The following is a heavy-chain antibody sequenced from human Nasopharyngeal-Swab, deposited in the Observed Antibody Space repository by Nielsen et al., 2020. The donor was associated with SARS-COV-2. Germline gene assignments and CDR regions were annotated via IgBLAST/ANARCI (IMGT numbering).Heavy chain of an antibody. CDR1: GYTFTSYY. CDR3: ARSHIVVVTDAFDI. CDR2: INPNSGGT. V-gene: IGHV1-2*04. J-gene: IGHJ3*02. D-gene: IGHD2-21*02. Sequence: ASVKVSCKASGYTFTSYYIHWVRQAPGQGLEWMGWINPNSGGTNYAQKFQGWVTMTRDTSISTAYMELSRLRSDDTAVYYCARSHIVVVTDAFDIWGQGTMVTVSS.